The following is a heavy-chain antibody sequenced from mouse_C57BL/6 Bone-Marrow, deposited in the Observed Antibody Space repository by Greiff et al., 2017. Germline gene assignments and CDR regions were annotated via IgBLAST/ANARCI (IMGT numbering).Heavy chain of an antibody. CDR3: AINGVPFDY. J-gene: IGHJ2*01. CDR1: GYTFTSYW. V-gene: IGHV1-74*01. Sequence: VQLQQPGAELVKPGASVKVSCKASGYTFTSYWMHWVKQRPGQGLEWIGRIYPSDSDTNYNPKIKGKATLTVDKSSSTAFMQLSSLTSEDSAVYYCAINGVPFDYWGQGTTLTVSS. CDR2: IYPSDSDT.